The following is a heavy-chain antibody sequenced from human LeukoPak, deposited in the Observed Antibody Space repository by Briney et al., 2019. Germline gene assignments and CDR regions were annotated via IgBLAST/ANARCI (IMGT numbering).Heavy chain of an antibody. CDR2: ISWNSGSI. J-gene: IGHJ3*02. CDR3: AKGAVDGIPDAFDI. V-gene: IGHV3-9*01. D-gene: IGHD6-19*01. Sequence: PGGSLRLSCAASGFTFDDYAMHWVRQAPGKGLEWVSGISWNSGSIGYADSVKGRFTISRDNAKNSLYLQMNSLRAEDTALYYCAKGAVDGIPDAFDIWGQGTMVTVSS. CDR1: GFTFDDYA.